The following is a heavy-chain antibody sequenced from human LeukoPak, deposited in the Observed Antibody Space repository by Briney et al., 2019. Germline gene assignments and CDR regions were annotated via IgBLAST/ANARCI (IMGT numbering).Heavy chain of an antibody. CDR3: AKRGVVIRVFLVGFHKEAYYFDS. J-gene: IGHJ4*02. V-gene: IGHV3-53*01. CDR1: GFTVSRNY. CDR2: LSGRGGGT. D-gene: IGHD3-10*01. Sequence: GGSLRLSCAASGFTVSRNYMSWVRHAPGEGVEWVSGLSGRGGGTNYADSVQGRFTISRDNPKNTLYLQMNSLRAEDTAVYFCAKRGVVIRVFLVGFHKEAYYFDSWGQGALVTVSS.